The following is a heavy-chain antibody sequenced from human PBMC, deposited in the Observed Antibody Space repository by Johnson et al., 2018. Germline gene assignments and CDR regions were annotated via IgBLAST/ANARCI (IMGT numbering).Heavy chain of an antibody. CDR1: GFTFGSYG. D-gene: IGHD4-17*01. Sequence: QVQLVESGGGVVQPGRSXRLSCAASGFTFGSYGMHWVRQAPGKGLEWVAVISYDGRNKYYADSVKGRFTISRDNSKNTLYLQMNSLRAEDTAVYSCARATGLYGDLYYYGMDVWGQGTTVTVSS. CDR3: ARATGLYGDLYYYGMDV. V-gene: IGHV3-30*03. J-gene: IGHJ6*02. CDR2: ISYDGRNK.